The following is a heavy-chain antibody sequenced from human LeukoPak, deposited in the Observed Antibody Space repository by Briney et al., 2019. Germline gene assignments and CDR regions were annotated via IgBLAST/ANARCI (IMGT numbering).Heavy chain of an antibody. Sequence: PGGSLRLSCAASGFTLSSYAMSWVRQAPGKGLEWVSAISDSGNTYHADSVKGRFTISRDSSKNTLFLQMNRLRPEDAAVYYCANKDYDSSGYYYWGQGTLVTVSS. J-gene: IGHJ4*02. D-gene: IGHD3-22*01. CDR3: ANKDYDSSGYYY. CDR2: ISDSGNT. CDR1: GFTLSSYA. V-gene: IGHV3-23*01.